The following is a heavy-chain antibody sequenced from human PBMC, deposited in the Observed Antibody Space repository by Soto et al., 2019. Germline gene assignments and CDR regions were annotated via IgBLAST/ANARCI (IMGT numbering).Heavy chain of an antibody. Sequence: GGSLRLSCAASGFTFSSYAMHWVRQAPGKGLEWVAVISYDGSNKYYADSVKGRFTISRDNSKNTLYLQMNSLRAEDTAVYYCARDLAPGVKQPALTGWYFDLWGRGTLVTVSS. J-gene: IGHJ2*01. V-gene: IGHV3-30-3*01. CDR2: ISYDGSNK. CDR3: ARDLAPGVKQPALTGWYFDL. D-gene: IGHD6-13*01. CDR1: GFTFSSYA.